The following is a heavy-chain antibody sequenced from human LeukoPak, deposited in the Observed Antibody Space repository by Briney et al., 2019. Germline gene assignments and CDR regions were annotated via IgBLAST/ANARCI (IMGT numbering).Heavy chain of an antibody. Sequence: GVSLTLSCAPSVFTFSSYCIHWVRQSPGKGRVCVSRINSDGSSTNYADSVKGRFTISRHNAKNTLYLQMNSLRAEETAVYYCARVLAAGTGYFDYWGQGPLVTVSS. V-gene: IGHV3-74*01. CDR2: INSDGSST. CDR3: ARVLAAGTGYFDY. D-gene: IGHD6-13*01. J-gene: IGHJ4*02. CDR1: VFTFSSYC.